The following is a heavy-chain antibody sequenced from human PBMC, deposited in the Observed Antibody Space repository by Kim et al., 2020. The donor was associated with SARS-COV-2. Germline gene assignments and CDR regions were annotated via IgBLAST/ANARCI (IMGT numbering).Heavy chain of an antibody. D-gene: IGHD3-9*01. CDR3: ARNDILTGYPPDY. J-gene: IGHJ4*02. Sequence: YNPSLKSRVTISIDTSKNQCSLKVTSVTAADTAVYYCARNDILTGYPPDYWGQGTLVTVSS. V-gene: IGHV4-34*01.